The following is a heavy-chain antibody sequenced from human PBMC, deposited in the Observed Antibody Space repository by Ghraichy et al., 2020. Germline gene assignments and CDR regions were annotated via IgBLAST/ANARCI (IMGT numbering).Heavy chain of an antibody. J-gene: IGHJ4*02. CDR3: RGEANFEC. V-gene: IGHV3-49*04. D-gene: IGHD3-10*01. Sequence: GGSLRLSCTVSGLTSGDSTMSWVRQAPGKGLEWVGFIRSKASGGTTQYVASVKGRFTMSRDDSKNIAYLQMNSLKSEDTAVYYCRGEANFECWGQGTLVTVSS. CDR1: GLTSGDST. CDR2: IRSKASGGTT.